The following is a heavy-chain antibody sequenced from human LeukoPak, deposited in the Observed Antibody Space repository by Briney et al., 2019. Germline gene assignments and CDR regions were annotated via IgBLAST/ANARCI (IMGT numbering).Heavy chain of an antibody. V-gene: IGHV3-21*03. CDR2: ISDRGSYI. D-gene: IGHD3-9*01. CDR1: GFTFNTYS. Sequence: PGGSLRLSCTASGFTFNTYSMNWVRQAPGKGLEWVASISDRGSYIYYTDSVKGRFTITRDNAKNSLYLQMNSLKTEDTAVYYCTTDRYFDWLWDYWGQGTLVTVSS. CDR3: TTDRYFDWLWDY. J-gene: IGHJ4*02.